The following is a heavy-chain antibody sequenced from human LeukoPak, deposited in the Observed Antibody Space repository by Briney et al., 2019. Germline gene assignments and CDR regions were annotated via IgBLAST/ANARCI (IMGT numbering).Heavy chain of an antibody. CDR2: MNPNSGNT. J-gene: IGHJ6*03. V-gene: IGHV1-8*01. Sequence: ASVKVSCKASGYTFTSYDINWVRQAPGQGLEWMGWMNPNSGNTGYAQKFQGRVTMTRNTSISTAYMELSSLRSEDTALYYCARSVSYYDILTGYERYYMDVWGKGTTVTVSS. CDR3: ARSVSYYDILTGYERYYMDV. CDR1: GYTFTSYD. D-gene: IGHD3-9*01.